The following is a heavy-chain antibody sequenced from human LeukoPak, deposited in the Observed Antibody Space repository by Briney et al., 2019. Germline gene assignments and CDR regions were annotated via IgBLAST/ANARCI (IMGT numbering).Heavy chain of an antibody. V-gene: IGHV3-53*01. Sequence: GGSLRLSCAVSGFTVSGNYMSWVRQAPGKGLEWVSVIYSGGSTYYADSVKGRFTISRDNAKNSLYLQMNSLRDEDTAVYYCARAGVGARFEDYWGQGTLVTVSS. J-gene: IGHJ4*02. CDR1: GFTVSGNY. CDR2: IYSGGST. D-gene: IGHD1-26*01. CDR3: ARAGVGARFEDY.